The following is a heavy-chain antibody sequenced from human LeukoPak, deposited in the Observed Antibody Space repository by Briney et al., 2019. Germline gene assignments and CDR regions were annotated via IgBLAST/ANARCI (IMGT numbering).Heavy chain of an antibody. V-gene: IGHV3-30*04. CDR3: ARALYCGGDCYESDAFDI. CDR2: ISYDGSNK. Sequence: PGGSLRLSCAASGFTFSSYAMHWVRQAPGKGLEWVAVISYDGSNKYYADSVKGRFTISRDNSKNTLYLQMNSLRAEDTAVYYCARALYCGGDCYESDAFDIWAQGTMVTVSS. D-gene: IGHD2-21*02. J-gene: IGHJ3*02. CDR1: GFTFSSYA.